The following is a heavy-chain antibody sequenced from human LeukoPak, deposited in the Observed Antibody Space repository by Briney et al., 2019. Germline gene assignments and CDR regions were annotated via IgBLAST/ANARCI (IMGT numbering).Heavy chain of an antibody. Sequence: PSQTLSLTCTVSGGSISSGGYYWSWIRQPPGKGLEWIGYIYHSGSTYYNPSLKSRVTISVDRSKNQFSLKLSSVTAADTAVYYCARAILTGYGDYYYGMDVWGQGTTVTVSS. V-gene: IGHV4-30-2*01. D-gene: IGHD3-9*01. CDR3: ARAILTGYGDYYYGMDV. CDR2: IYHSGST. J-gene: IGHJ6*02. CDR1: GGSISSGGYY.